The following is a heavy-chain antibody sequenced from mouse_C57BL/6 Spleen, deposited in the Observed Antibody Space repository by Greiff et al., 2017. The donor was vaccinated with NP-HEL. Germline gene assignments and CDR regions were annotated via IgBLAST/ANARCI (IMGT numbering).Heavy chain of an antibody. D-gene: IGHD1-1*01. CDR2: IYIGNGYT. CDR1: GYTFTSYG. V-gene: IGHV1-58*01. CDR3: ARSEGYGSTYGGNYFDY. Sequence: EVQLQESGSELVRPGSSVKMSCKSSGYTFTSYGINWVKQRPGQGLEWIGYIYIGNGYTEYNEKFKGKATLTSDTSSSTAYMQLSSLTSEDSAIYFCARSEGYGSTYGGNYFDYWGQGTTLTVSS. J-gene: IGHJ2*01.